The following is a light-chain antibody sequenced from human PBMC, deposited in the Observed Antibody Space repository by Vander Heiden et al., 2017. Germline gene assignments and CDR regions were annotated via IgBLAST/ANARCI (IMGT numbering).Light chain of an antibody. CDR3: GTWDSSLSVVV. CDR1: TSNIEGNS. CDR2: DND. Sequence: QSVLTQPPSVSAASGQRVTISCSGSTSNIEGNSVSWYQQVPGTVPKLLSYDNDKRPSGIPDRFSGSKSATSATLVITGLQTGDEANYYCGTWDSSLSVVVFGGETRLTVL. V-gene: IGLV1-51*01. J-gene: IGLJ2*01.